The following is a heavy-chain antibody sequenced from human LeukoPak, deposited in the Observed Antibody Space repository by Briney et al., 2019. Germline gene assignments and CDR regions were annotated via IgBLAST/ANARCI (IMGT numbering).Heavy chain of an antibody. CDR3: ARFSWGCSTASCYLTN. V-gene: IGHV4-59*11. CDR1: GGSLSGHY. CDR2: IYHTGTT. Sequence: KPSETLSLTCTVGGGSLSGHYWGWIRQPPGKGLELVGHIYHTGTTFYNPSLNSRVTITLDTSRNQFSLRLTSVIAADTAVYYCARFSWGCSTASCYLTNWGQGALVTVSS. D-gene: IGHD2-2*01. J-gene: IGHJ4*02.